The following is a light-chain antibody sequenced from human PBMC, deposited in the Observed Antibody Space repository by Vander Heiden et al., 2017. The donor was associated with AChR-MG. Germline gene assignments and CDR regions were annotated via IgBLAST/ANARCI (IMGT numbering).Light chain of an antibody. V-gene: IGLV1-40*01. J-gene: IGLJ3*02. CDR2: DNR. CDR1: SSNIGAGYD. Sequence: QSVLTQPPPVSGAPGPRVTISCTGSSSNIGAGYDVHWYQQLPGTAPKLLIYDNRNRPSGVPDRVSGSKSGTSASLAITGLQAEDEADYYCQSYDSSLSGWVFGGGTKLTVL. CDR3: QSYDSSLSGWV.